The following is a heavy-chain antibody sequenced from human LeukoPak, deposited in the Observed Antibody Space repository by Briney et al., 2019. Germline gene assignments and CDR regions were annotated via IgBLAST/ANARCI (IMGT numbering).Heavy chain of an antibody. CDR1: GFTFSSYA. D-gene: IGHD5/OR15-5a*01. CDR2: ISGSGGST. Sequence: SGGSLRLSCAASGFTFSSYAMSWVRQAPGKGLEWVSAISGSGGSTYYADSVKGRFTISRDNSKNTLCLQMNSLRAEGTAVYYCAKDPPSSSTTFDPWGQGTLVTVSS. V-gene: IGHV3-23*01. J-gene: IGHJ5*02. CDR3: AKDPPSSSTTFDP.